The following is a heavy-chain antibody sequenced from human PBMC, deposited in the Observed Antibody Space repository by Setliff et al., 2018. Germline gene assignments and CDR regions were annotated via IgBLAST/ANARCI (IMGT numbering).Heavy chain of an antibody. CDR1: GFTFSSYG. Sequence: PGGSLRLSCAASGFTFSSYGMHWVRQAPGKGLEWVAFIRYDGSNKYYADSVKGRFTISRDNSKNTLYLQMNSLRAEDTAVYYCAKGCSRLIDYFGYWGQGTLVTVSS. V-gene: IGHV3-30*02. CDR3: AKGCSRLIDYFGY. J-gene: IGHJ4*02. CDR2: IRYDGSNK. D-gene: IGHD3-22*01.